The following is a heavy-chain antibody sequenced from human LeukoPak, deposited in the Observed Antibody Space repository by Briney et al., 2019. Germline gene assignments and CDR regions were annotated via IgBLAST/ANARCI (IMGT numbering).Heavy chain of an antibody. CDR1: GGSLSRQY. Sequence: SETLSLTCTVSGGSLSRQYWSWIRQPPGKGLEWIGYIYYSGSTTYNPSLKSRVTISLDTAKNQFSLKLSFVTAARPGVYYCARRRGGGVAGTYFQHWGQGTLVAVSS. CDR2: IYYSGST. CDR3: ARRRGGGVAGTYFQH. J-gene: IGHJ1*01. V-gene: IGHV4-59*08. D-gene: IGHD6-19*01.